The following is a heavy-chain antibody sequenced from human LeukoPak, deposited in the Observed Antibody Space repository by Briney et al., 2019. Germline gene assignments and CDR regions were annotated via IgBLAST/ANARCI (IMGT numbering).Heavy chain of an antibody. CDR3: AILRLSTGLWWFFDL. CDR2: INTNSGDT. CDR1: GYTFNAYY. D-gene: IGHD2-8*02. V-gene: IGHV1-2*02. Sequence: ASMKVSCKASGYTFNAYYLHWVRQAPGQGLEWMGWINTNSGDTKYAQKFQGRVTMTGDTSISTAYMELSRLRFDDTAVYYCAILRLSTGLWWFFDLWGRGTLVTVSS. J-gene: IGHJ2*01.